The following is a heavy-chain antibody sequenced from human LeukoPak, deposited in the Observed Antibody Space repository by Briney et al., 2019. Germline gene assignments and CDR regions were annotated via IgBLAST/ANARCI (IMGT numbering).Heavy chain of an antibody. CDR1: GYTFTIYS. V-gene: IGHV1-18*01. CDR3: AMMYYYGSGSYI. CDR2: ISAYNGNT. J-gene: IGHJ4*02. D-gene: IGHD3-10*01. Sequence: ASVKVSCKASGYTFTIYSISWVRQAPGQGLEWMGWISAYNGNTNYAQKFQGRITTSTDASTSTAYMELRSLRSDDTAVYYCAMMYYYGSGSYIWGQGTLVTVSS.